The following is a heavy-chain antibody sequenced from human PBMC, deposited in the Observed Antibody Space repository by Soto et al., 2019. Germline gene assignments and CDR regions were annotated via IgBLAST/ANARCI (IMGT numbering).Heavy chain of an antibody. CDR1: GFTFSSYG. CDR2: ISYDGSNK. Sequence: GGSLRLSCAASGFTFSSYGMHWVRQAPGKGLEWVAVISYDGSNKCYADSVKGRFTISRDNAKNSLYLQMNSLRAEDTAVYYCASNIAVAGSRDYWGQGTLVTVSS. V-gene: IGHV3-30*03. J-gene: IGHJ4*02. D-gene: IGHD6-19*01. CDR3: ASNIAVAGSRDY.